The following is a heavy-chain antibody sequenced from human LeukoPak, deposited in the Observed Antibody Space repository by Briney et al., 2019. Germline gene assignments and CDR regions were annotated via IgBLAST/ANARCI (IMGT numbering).Heavy chain of an antibody. Sequence: SETLSLTCTVSGGSISSYYWSWIRQPPGKGLEWIGYIYYSGSTNYNPSLKSRVTISVDTSKNQFSLKLSSVTAADTAVYYCARHLAGFYYYYGMDVWGQGTTVTVSS. J-gene: IGHJ6*02. CDR3: ARHLAGFYYYYGMDV. CDR1: GGSISSYY. V-gene: IGHV4-59*08. D-gene: IGHD6-19*01. CDR2: IYYSGST.